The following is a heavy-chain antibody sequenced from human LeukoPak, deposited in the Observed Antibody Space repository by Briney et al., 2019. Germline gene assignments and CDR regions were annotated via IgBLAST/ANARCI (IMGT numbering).Heavy chain of an antibody. Sequence: SVKVSCKASGGTLSSYAISWVRQAPGQGLEWMGGIIPIFGTANYAQKFQGRVTITTDESTSTAYMELSSLRSEDTAVYYCACLVATPDDYYYMDVWGEGTTVTVSS. CDR1: GGTLSSYA. J-gene: IGHJ6*03. V-gene: IGHV1-69*05. D-gene: IGHD5-12*01. CDR2: IIPIFGTA. CDR3: ACLVATPDDYYYMDV.